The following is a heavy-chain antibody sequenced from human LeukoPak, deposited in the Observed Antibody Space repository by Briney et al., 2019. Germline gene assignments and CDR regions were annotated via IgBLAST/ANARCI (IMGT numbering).Heavy chain of an antibody. CDR3: ARETTGCSSTSCPFDY. Sequence: SETLSLTCTVSGGSISSGDYYWSWIRQPPGKGLEWIGYIYYSGSTYYNPSLKSRVTISVDASKNQFSLKLSSVTAADTAVYYCARETTGCSSTSCPFDYWGQGTLVTVSS. CDR1: GGSISSGDYY. CDR2: IYYSGST. J-gene: IGHJ4*02. V-gene: IGHV4-30-4*01. D-gene: IGHD2-2*01.